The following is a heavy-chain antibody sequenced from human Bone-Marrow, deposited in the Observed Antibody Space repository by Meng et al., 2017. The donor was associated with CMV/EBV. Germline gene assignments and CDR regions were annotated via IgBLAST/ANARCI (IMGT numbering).Heavy chain of an antibody. CDR1: GGTFSSYA. J-gene: IGHJ4*02. CDR3: AREGPACSSTSCYFDY. CDR2: IIPIFGTA. Sequence: GGTFSSYAISWVRQAPGQGLEWMGGIIPIFGTANYAQKFQGRVTITTDESTSTAYMELSSLRSEDTAVYYCAREGPACSSTSCYFDYWGQGTLVTVSS. V-gene: IGHV1-69*05. D-gene: IGHD2-2*01.